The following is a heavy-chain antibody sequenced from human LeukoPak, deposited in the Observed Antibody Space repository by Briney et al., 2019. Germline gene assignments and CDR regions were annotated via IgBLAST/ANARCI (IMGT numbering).Heavy chain of an antibody. V-gene: IGHV3-33*01. D-gene: IGHD6-6*01. CDR2: IWYDGSNK. CDR3: AREGEYSSSSVDY. J-gene: IGHJ4*02. Sequence: PGGSLRLSCAASGFTFSSYGMHWVRQAPGKGLEWVAVIWYDGSNKYYADSVKGRFTISRDNSKNTLYLQMNSLRAEDTAVYYCAREGEYSSSSVDYWGQGTLVTVSS. CDR1: GFTFSSYG.